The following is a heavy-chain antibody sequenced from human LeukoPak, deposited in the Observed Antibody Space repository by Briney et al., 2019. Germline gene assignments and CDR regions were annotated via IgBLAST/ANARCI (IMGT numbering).Heavy chain of an antibody. J-gene: IGHJ4*02. V-gene: IGHV3-23*01. Sequence: EASVKVSCKASGGTFSSYAMSWVRQAPGKGLEWVSAISGSGDSTYYGDSVKGRFTISRDNSKNTLYLQMNSLRAEDTAVYYCAKTRPLDSSSWSHGDYWGQGTLVTVSS. CDR3: AKTRPLDSSSWSHGDY. CDR2: ISGSGDST. D-gene: IGHD6-13*01. CDR1: GGTFSSYA.